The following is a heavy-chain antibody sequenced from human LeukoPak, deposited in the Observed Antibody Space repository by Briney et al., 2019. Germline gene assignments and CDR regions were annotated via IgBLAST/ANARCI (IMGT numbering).Heavy chain of an antibody. CDR2: INPNLGGT. D-gene: IGHD3-10*01. CDR1: GYTFTGYY. Sequence: GSSVKVSCKASGYTFTGYYMQWVRQAPGQGLEWMGWINPNLGGTNYAQKFQGRVTMTRDTSISTAYMELSRLRSDDTAVYYCARDSGDYYGSGIFRWFDPWGQGTLVTVSS. J-gene: IGHJ5*02. CDR3: ARDSGDYYGSGIFRWFDP. V-gene: IGHV1-2*02.